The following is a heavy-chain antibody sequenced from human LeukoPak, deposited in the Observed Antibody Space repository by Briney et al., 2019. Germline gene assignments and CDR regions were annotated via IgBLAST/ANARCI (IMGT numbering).Heavy chain of an antibody. D-gene: IGHD5-12*01. V-gene: IGHV5-51*01. Sequence: GESLKISCKGSGYSFTSYWIGWGRQMPGRGLEWMGIIYPGDSDTRYSPSFQGQVTISADKSISTAYLQWSSLKASDTAMYYCARASEDIVAPQPTNFDYWGQGTLVTVSS. CDR3: ARASEDIVAPQPTNFDY. J-gene: IGHJ4*02. CDR2: IYPGDSDT. CDR1: GYSFTSYW.